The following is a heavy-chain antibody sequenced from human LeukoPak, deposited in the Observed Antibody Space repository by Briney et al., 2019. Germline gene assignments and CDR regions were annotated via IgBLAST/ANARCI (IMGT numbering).Heavy chain of an antibody. J-gene: IGHJ6*02. D-gene: IGHD3-10*01. V-gene: IGHV1-18*01. CDR3: AREPPRSFYGSGNNYNGVRDYYYGMDV. CDR1: GYTFTCYG. CDR2: ISAYNVNT. Sequence: ASVKVSCKASGYTFTCYGISWVRQAPGHGLEWMGWISAYNVNTMYAQKLHGRVTMITDTSTSTAYMELSSLRSDDTAVFYCAREPPRSFYGSGNNYNGVRDYYYGMDVWGQGTTVTVSS.